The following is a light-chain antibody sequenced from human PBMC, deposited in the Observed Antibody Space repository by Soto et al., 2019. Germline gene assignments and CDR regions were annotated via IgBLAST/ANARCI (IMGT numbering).Light chain of an antibody. V-gene: IGKV3-20*01. J-gene: IGKJ3*01. CDR1: QSISSNY. Sequence: EIVLTQSPGTLSLSPGGRATLSCWASQSISSNYLAWYQQKPGQAPRLLISGSSIRATGIPKRFSGSASGTNFTLTISSLEPEDFAVFYCQQYGSSPFTFGPGTKVDFK. CDR3: QQYGSSPFT. CDR2: GSS.